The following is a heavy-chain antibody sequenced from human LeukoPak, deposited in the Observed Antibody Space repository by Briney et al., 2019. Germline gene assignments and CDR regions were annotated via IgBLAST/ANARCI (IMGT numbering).Heavy chain of an antibody. Sequence: PSETLSLTCTVSGGSLSRYYWSWIRQPAGKGLEWIGRIYSSGSTDYNPSLKSRVTMSVDTSKNQFSLKLSSVTAADTAVYYCARAPLAAGRRFDPWGQGTLVTVSS. D-gene: IGHD6-13*01. CDR3: ARAPLAAGRRFDP. J-gene: IGHJ5*02. V-gene: IGHV4-4*07. CDR2: IYSSGST. CDR1: GGSLSRYY.